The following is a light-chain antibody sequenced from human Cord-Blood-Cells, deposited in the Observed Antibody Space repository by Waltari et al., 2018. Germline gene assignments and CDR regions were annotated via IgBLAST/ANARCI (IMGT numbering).Light chain of an antibody. J-gene: IGKJ1*01. CDR3: QQYNDWPRT. Sequence: EIVMTQSPATLSVSPGERATLSCRASQSVSSNLAWYQQKPGQSPRLLIYGASTSATGIPARFSGSGSGTELTLTISSLQSEDFAGYYCQQYNDWPRTFGQGTKVEIE. CDR2: GAS. V-gene: IGKV3-15*01. CDR1: QSVSSN.